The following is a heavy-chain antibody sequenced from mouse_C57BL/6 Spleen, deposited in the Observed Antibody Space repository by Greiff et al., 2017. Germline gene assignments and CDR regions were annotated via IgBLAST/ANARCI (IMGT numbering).Heavy chain of an antibody. CDR2: INPNNGGT. V-gene: IGHV1-18*01. CDR1: GYTFTDYN. Sequence: EVQLQQSGPELVKPGASVKIPCKASGYTFTDYNMDWVKQSHGKSLEWIGDINPNNGGTIYNQKFKGKATLTVDKSSSTAFMELRSLTSEDTAVYYCARYGSSLYAMDYWGQGTSVTVSS. D-gene: IGHD1-1*01. J-gene: IGHJ4*01. CDR3: ARYGSSLYAMDY.